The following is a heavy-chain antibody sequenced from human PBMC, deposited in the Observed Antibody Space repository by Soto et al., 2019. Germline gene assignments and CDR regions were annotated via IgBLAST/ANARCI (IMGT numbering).Heavy chain of an antibody. J-gene: IGHJ6*02. CDR3: ARDAGRFYGIDV. Sequence: PGGSLRLSCTASGFPLSSYEMNWVRQAPGKGLEWVSYIGSSGRTKYYADSVKGRFTMSGDNANNSLYLHMDSLRTGDTAIYYCARDAGRFYGIDVWGQGTTVTVSS. CDR2: IGSSGRTK. V-gene: IGHV3-48*03. CDR1: GFPLSSYE.